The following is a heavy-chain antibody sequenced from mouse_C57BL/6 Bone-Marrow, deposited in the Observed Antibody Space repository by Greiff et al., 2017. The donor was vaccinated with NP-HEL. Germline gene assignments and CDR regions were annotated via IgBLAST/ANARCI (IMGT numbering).Heavy chain of an antibody. D-gene: IGHD1-1*01. Sequence: EVKLMESGGDLVKPGGSLKLSCAASGFTFSSYGMSWVRQTPDKRLEWVATISSGGSYTYYPDSVKGRFTISRDNAKNTLYLQMSSLKSEDTAMYYCARGDYYGSSGRYFDYWGQGTTRTVSS. CDR3: ARGDYYGSSGRYFDY. CDR1: GFTFSSYG. V-gene: IGHV5-6*01. J-gene: IGHJ2*01. CDR2: ISSGGSYT.